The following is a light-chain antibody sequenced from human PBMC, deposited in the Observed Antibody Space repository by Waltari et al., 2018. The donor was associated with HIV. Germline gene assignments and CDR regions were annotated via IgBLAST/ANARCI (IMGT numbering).Light chain of an antibody. CDR3: SSYAGSNNLI. Sequence: QSALTQPLSASGSPGQSVTISCNGTSSDVGGYPYVSGYQQHPGEAPKLMLYDVTRRPAGVPDRFSGSKSGSTASLTLSGLQAEDEADYYCSSYAGSNNLIFGGGTKLTVL. J-gene: IGLJ2*01. V-gene: IGLV2-8*01. CDR1: SSDVGGYPY. CDR2: DVT.